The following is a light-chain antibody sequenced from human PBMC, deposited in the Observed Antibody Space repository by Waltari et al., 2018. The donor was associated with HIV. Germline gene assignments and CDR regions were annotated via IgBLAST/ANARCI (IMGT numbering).Light chain of an antibody. CDR2: GAS. CDR3: PQYGSSPET. CDR1: QSVSSSY. Sequence: EIVLTQSPGTLSLSPGERATLSCRASQSVSSSYLAWYQQKPGQAPRLIIYGASSRATGIPDRFSGSGSGTDVTLTISRLEPEDFAVYYCPQYGSSPETFGQGTKVEIK. V-gene: IGKV3-20*01. J-gene: IGKJ1*01.